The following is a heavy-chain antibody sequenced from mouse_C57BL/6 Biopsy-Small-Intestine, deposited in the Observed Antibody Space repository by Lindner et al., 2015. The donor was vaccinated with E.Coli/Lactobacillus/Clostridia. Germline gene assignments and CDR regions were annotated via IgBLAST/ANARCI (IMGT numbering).Heavy chain of an antibody. CDR3: ARLYRSDGYAMED. J-gene: IGHJ4*01. Sequence: VQLQESGPELVKPGASVKISCKASGYAFSISWMNWVKQRPGKGLEWIGWIYPGDGDVNCNGKFQGKATLTADKSSSTAYLQLSSLTSEDSAVYFCARLYRSDGYAMEDWGQGTSVTVSS. V-gene: IGHV1-82*01. CDR1: GYAFSISW. D-gene: IGHD2-14*01. CDR2: IYPGDGDV.